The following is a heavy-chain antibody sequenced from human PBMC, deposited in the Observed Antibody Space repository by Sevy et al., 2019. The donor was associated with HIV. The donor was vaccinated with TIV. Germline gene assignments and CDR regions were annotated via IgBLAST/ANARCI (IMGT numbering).Heavy chain of an antibody. Sequence: GGSLRLSCAASGFTFSNAWMSWVRQAPGKGLEWVGRIKSKTDGGTTDYAAPVKGRFTISREDSKNTLDLQMNSLKTEDTAIYYCTRWKGAQSIFDYWGQGALVTVSS. CDR2: IKSKTDGGTT. D-gene: IGHD1-1*01. J-gene: IGHJ4*02. CDR3: TRWKGAQSIFDY. V-gene: IGHV3-15*01. CDR1: GFTFSNAW.